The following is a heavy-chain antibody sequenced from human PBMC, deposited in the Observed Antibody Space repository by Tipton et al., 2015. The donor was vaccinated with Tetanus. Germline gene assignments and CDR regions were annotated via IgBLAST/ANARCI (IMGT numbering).Heavy chain of an antibody. CDR1: GGSMSNNY. CDR3: ANPSDRSPYYYHNDY. V-gene: IGHV3-23*01. D-gene: IGHD3-22*01. Sequence: LSLTCTVSGGSMSNNYWSWIRQPPGKGLEWVSTISSGGDTTYYADSVKGRFTISRDNSKNTLYLQMNSLRAEDTAVYFCANPSDRSPYYYHNDYWGQGTLVTVSS. CDR2: ISSGGDTT. J-gene: IGHJ4*02.